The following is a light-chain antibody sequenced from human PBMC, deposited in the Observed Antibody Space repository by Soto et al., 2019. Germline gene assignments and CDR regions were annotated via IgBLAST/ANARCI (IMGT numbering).Light chain of an antibody. V-gene: IGKV1-5*01. J-gene: IGKJ1*01. CDR1: ESIGTW. CDR3: QQLDSYPRT. Sequence: DIQMTQSPSTLSASVGDRVTITCRASESIGTWLAWYQQKPGKAPNLLIYDASSLQSGVPSRFSGRGSGTEFTLTISSLQPDDFATYYCQQLDSYPRTFGQGTKVDIK. CDR2: DAS.